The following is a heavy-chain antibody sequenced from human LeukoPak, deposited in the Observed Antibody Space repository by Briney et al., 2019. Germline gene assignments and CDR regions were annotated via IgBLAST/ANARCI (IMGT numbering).Heavy chain of an antibody. CDR2: NYPGDSDT. Sequence: GASLKISCKGSGYSFTCYWIGWGRQMPGEGLGLGGINYPGDSDTGYRPSLQGQVTISADKSISTAYLQWSSLKASDTAMYYCARRIAAAADSNWFDPWGQGTLVTVSS. J-gene: IGHJ5*02. CDR1: GYSFTCYW. V-gene: IGHV5-51*01. CDR3: ARRIAAAADSNWFDP. D-gene: IGHD6-13*01.